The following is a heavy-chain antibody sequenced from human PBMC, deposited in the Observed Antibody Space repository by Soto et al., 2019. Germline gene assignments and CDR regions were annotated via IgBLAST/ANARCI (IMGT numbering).Heavy chain of an antibody. CDR2: INANAVDT. D-gene: IGHD2-8*01. V-gene: IGHV3-23*01. CDR3: VSWVSAHSDF. J-gene: IGHJ4*02. CDR1: GFILGNQV. Sequence: GGSVRLSGAASGFILGNQVMTWVRQAPGRALEWVSTINANAVDTHYADSVKGRFTISRDNSKRTLSLQMNSLRAEDTAIYYCVSWVSAHSDFWCPGTEVTVSS.